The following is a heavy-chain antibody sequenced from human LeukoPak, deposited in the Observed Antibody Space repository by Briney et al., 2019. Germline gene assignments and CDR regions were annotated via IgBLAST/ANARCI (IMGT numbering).Heavy chain of an antibody. CDR1: GFTVSLYY. CDR2: IYSGGPT. J-gene: IGHJ6*02. D-gene: IGHD1-14*01. V-gene: IGHV3-53*01. Sequence: GGSLRLSCAASGFTVSLYYMTWVRQAPGKGLEWVSVIYSGGPTYYADSVKGRFTISRDSSKNTLYLQMNSLRAEDTAVYYCAKVSGGGLYYDGMDVWGQGTTVTVSS. CDR3: AKVSGGGLYYDGMDV.